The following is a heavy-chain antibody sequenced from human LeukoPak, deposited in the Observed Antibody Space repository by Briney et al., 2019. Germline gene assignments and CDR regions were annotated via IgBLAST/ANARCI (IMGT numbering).Heavy chain of an antibody. V-gene: IGHV3-30*18. CDR1: GFTFSSYG. J-gene: IGHJ6*02. CDR3: AKDSGQWLVNGMDV. D-gene: IGHD6-19*01. CDR2: ISYDGSNK. Sequence: GGSLRLSCAASGFTFSSYGMHWVRQAPGKGLEWVAVISYDGSNKYYVDSVKGRFTISRDNSKNTLYLQMNSLRAEDTAVYYCAKDSGQWLVNGMDVWGQGTTVTVSS.